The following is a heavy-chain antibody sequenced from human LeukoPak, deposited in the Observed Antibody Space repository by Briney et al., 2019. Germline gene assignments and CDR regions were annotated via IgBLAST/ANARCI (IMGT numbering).Heavy chain of an antibody. V-gene: IGHV4-34*01. CDR2: INHSGST. CDR1: GGSFSGYY. CDR3: ARHVTMIVVVITWASSNWFDP. J-gene: IGHJ5*02. Sequence: SETLSLTCAVYGGSFSGYYWSWIRQPPGKGLEWIGEINHSGSTNYNPSLKSRVTISVDTSKNQFSLKLSSVTAADTAVYYCARHVTMIVVVITWASSNWFDPWGQGTLVTVSS. D-gene: IGHD3-22*01.